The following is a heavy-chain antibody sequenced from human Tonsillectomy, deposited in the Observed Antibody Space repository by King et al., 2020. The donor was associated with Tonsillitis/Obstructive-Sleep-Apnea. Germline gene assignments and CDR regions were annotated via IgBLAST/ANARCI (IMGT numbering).Heavy chain of an antibody. V-gene: IGHV5-51*01. D-gene: IGHD5-24*01. J-gene: IGHJ4*02. Sequence: QLVQSGAEVKKPGESLKISCKASGYTFSNYWIGWVRQKPGNGPEWMGLIYPGDSDTRYSPSFQGHVTFSADKSISTAYLQWSSLKASDTAMYFCARLTTTTSNYFDYWGQGTLVTVSA. CDR2: IYPGDSDT. CDR3: ARLTTTTSNYFDY. CDR1: GYTFSNYW.